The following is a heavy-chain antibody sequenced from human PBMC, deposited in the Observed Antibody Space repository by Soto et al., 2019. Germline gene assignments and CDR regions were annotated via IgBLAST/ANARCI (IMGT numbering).Heavy chain of an antibody. CDR2: IIPIFSTT. J-gene: IGHJ3*02. D-gene: IGHD6-13*01. CDR1: GGTFSNHA. Sequence: QVHLVQSGAEVKKPGSSVKVSSKASGGTFSNHAINWVRQAPGQGLEWMGRIIPIFSTTNYAQKFQGRVTFTADESTVTAYMELSSLKHDDTAVYYCAREVAADGTFREDVFDIWGQGTLVTVSS. V-gene: IGHV1-69*12. CDR3: AREVAADGTFREDVFDI.